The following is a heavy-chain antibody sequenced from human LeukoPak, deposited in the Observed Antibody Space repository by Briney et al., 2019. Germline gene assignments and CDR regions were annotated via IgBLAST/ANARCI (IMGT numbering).Heavy chain of an antibody. CDR3: ARRRTGSYSDH. J-gene: IGHJ4*02. CDR1: GDSISSSTYY. D-gene: IGHD3/OR15-3a*01. Sequence: PSETLSLTCTVSGDSISSSTYYWGWIRQPPGKGLEWIGSINNGGNPYYNLSLKSRVTLSVHTSKTQFSLKLSSVTAADTAVYYCARRRTGSYSDHWGQGTLVTVSS. V-gene: IGHV4-39*01. CDR2: INNGGNP.